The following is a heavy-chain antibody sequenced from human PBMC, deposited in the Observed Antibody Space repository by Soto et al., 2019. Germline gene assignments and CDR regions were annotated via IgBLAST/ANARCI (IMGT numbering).Heavy chain of an antibody. J-gene: IGHJ6*02. V-gene: IGHV3-23*01. D-gene: IGHD1-1*01. CDR2: INPRGDNT. CDR1: GFTCVSYD. CDR3: SGGNDGPPYDFYYGMYV. Sequence: EVRVLESGGGLFQSGGSLRLSGGASGFTCVSYDMNWVRQTPGKGLEWVSTINPRGDNTYYADSVKGRCTLSRDNSRITLYLRMNSPRAEDTATYDFSGGNDGPPYDFYYGMYVWGQGTNVTFAS.